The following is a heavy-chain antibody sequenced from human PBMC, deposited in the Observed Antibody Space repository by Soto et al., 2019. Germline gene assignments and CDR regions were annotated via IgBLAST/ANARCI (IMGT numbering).Heavy chain of an antibody. CDR2: ISYDGSNK. CDR1: GFTFSSYG. D-gene: IGHD3-22*01. CDR3: AKGESYSSATYYYYGMDV. J-gene: IGHJ6*02. V-gene: IGHV3-30*18. Sequence: PGGSLRLSCAASGFTFSSYGMHWVRQAPGKGLEWVAVISYDGSNKYYADSVKGRFTISRDNSKNTLYLQMNSLRAEDTAVYYCAKGESYSSATYYYYGMDVWGQGTTVTVSS.